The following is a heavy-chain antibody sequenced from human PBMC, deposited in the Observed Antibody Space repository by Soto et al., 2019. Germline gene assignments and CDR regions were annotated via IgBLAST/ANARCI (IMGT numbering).Heavy chain of an antibody. J-gene: IGHJ6*02. Sequence: SLRLSCAASGFTFSSYAMHWVRQAPGKGLEWVAVISYDGSNKYYADSVKGRFTISRDNSKNTLYLQMNSLRAEDTAVYYCARGSGLWFGELWNYYGMDVWGQGTTVTVSS. D-gene: IGHD3-10*01. CDR3: ARGSGLWFGELWNYYGMDV. CDR2: ISYDGSNK. CDR1: GFTFSSYA. V-gene: IGHV3-30-3*01.